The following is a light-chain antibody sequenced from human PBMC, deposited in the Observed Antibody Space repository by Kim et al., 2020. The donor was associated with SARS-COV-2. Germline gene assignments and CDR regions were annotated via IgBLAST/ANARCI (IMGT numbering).Light chain of an antibody. CDR1: QDISSY. CDR2: AAS. Sequence: AIRMTQSPSSLSASTGDRVTITCRASQDISSYLAWYQQKPGKAPNLLIYAASTLQSGVPSRFNGSGSGTDFTLTITCLQSEDFATYYCQQYYTYPYTFGQGTKLEIK. V-gene: IGKV1-8*01. J-gene: IGKJ2*01. CDR3: QQYYTYPYT.